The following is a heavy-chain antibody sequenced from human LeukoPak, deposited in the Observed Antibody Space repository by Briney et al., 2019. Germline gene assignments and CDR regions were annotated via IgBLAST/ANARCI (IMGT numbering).Heavy chain of an antibody. CDR2: ISYDGSNK. J-gene: IGHJ4*02. CDR3: ARVVVPAALDY. D-gene: IGHD2-2*01. V-gene: IGHV3-30*03. CDR1: GFTFSSYG. Sequence: GGSLRLSCAASGFTFSSYGMHWVRQAPGKGLEWVAVISYDGSNKYYADSVKGRFTISRDNSKNTLYLQMNSLRAEDTAVYYCARVVVPAALDYWGQGTLVTVSS.